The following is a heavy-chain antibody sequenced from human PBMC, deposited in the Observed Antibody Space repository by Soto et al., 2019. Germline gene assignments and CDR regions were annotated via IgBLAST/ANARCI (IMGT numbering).Heavy chain of an antibody. D-gene: IGHD3-22*01. J-gene: IGHJ6*02. Sequence: QVELVQSGPEVKKPGASVKVSCKASGYTFTGYYMHWVRQAPGQGLEWMGWMNPNSGNTGYAQKFQGRVTMTRNTSISTAYMELSSLRSEDTAVYYCAGSRDTYYYDSSGYYSYYYYGMDVWGQGTTVTVSS. CDR2: MNPNSGNT. V-gene: IGHV1-8*02. CDR3: AGSRDTYYYDSSGYYSYYYYGMDV. CDR1: GYTFTGYY.